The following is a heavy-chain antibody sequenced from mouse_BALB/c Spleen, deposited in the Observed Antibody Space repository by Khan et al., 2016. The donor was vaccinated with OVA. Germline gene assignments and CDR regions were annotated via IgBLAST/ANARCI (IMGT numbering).Heavy chain of an antibody. CDR3: ARDRIDY. CDR1: GYTFTSYW. Sequence: QVQLQQSGAELAKPWASVKMSCTASGYTFTSYWMHWINQRPGQGLEWIGYINPTSGYTDYNQKFKDKATLTADKSTSTAYMQLSSLTSDDSAVYYCARDRIDYWGQGTALTVSS. CDR2: INPTSGYT. V-gene: IGHV1-7*01. J-gene: IGHJ2*01.